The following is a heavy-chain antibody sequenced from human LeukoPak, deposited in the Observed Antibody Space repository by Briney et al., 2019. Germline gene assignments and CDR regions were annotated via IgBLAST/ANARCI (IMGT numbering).Heavy chain of an antibody. CDR3: ARGTGATGAYYFDY. CDR1: GFTFSSYA. Sequence: PGGSLRLSCAASGFTFSSYAMHWVRQAPGKGLEWVAVISYDGSNKYYADSVKGRFTISRDNSKNTLYLQMNSLRAEDTAVYYCARGTGATGAYYFDYWGQGTLVTVSS. J-gene: IGHJ4*02. D-gene: IGHD1-7*01. V-gene: IGHV3-30*04. CDR2: ISYDGSNK.